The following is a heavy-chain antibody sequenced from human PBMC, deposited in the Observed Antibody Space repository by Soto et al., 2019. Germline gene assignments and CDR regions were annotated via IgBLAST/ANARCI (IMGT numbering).Heavy chain of an antibody. V-gene: IGHV1-2*04. CDR2: INPNSGGT. Sequence: GASVKVSCKASGYTFTGYYMHWVRQAPGQGLEWMGWINPNSGGTNYAQKFQGWVTMTRDTSISTAYMELSRLRSDDTAVYYCARDLGYYDSSGYRDAFDIWGQGTMVTVSS. CDR3: ARDLGYYDSSGYRDAFDI. J-gene: IGHJ3*02. CDR1: GYTFTGYY. D-gene: IGHD3-22*01.